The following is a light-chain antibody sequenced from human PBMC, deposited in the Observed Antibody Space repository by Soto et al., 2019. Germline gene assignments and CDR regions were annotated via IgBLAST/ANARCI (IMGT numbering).Light chain of an antibody. CDR2: GAS. Sequence: EIVLTQSPGTLSLSPGEEATLSCRASQSVDSNYLAWYQQKPGQTPRLIIYGASGRADGIPHRFSGSGSGTDFTLTISSLQPEDFATYYCQQLYRYPITFGQGTHWRL. J-gene: IGKJ5*01. CDR3: QQLYRYPIT. CDR1: QSVDSNY. V-gene: IGKV3-20*01.